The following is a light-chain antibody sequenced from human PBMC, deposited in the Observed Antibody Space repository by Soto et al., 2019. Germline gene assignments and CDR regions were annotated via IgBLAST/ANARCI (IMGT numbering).Light chain of an antibody. CDR2: EVN. V-gene: IGLV2-14*01. CDR3: SSFTFSSTYA. J-gene: IGLJ1*01. Sequence: QSALTQPPSASGSPGQSVTISCTGTSSDVGGYNYVSWYQQHPGKTPKLMTYEVNDRPPGVSNRFSGSKSGNTASLTISGLQAEDEADYYCSSFTFSSTYAFGTGTKLTVL. CDR1: SSDVGGYNY.